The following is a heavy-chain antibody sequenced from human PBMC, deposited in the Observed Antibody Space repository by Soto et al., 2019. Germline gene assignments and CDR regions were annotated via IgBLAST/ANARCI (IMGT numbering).Heavy chain of an antibody. V-gene: IGHV3-7*04. Sequence: GGSLRLSCAASGFTFSSYWMSWVRQAPGKGLEWVANIKQDGSEKWYVDSVKGRFTMSRDNAKNFLYLQMNSLRAEDTAVYYCARGDYYDSSGPFSDAFDIWGQGTMVTVSS. CDR3: ARGDYYDSSGPFSDAFDI. CDR1: GFTFSSYW. J-gene: IGHJ3*02. D-gene: IGHD3-22*01. CDR2: IKQDGSEK.